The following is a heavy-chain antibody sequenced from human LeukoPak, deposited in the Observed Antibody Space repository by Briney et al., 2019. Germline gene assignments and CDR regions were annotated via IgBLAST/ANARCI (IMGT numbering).Heavy chain of an antibody. CDR1: GGSISNTNW. Sequence: SGTLSLTCAVSGGSISNTNWWSWVRQPPGKGLEWIGEIYHSGTINYNPSPKSRVTISVDKSKNQFSLKLSSVTAADTAVYYCARAAGYYRYFEYWGQGTLVTVSS. CDR2: IYHSGTI. J-gene: IGHJ4*02. D-gene: IGHD3-9*01. CDR3: ARAAGYYRYFEY. V-gene: IGHV4-4*02.